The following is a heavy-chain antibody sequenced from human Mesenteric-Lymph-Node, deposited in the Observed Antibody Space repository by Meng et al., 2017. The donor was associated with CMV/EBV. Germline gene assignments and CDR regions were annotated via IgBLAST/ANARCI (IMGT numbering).Heavy chain of an antibody. Sequence: VSGGAISSGGYCWSWIRQHPGKGLEWIGYIYYSGSTYYNPSLKSRVTISVDTSKNQFSLKLSSVTAADTAVYYCASLEIEYSSSSSWGQGTLVIVSS. CDR2: IYYSGST. CDR3: ASLEIEYSSSSS. D-gene: IGHD6-6*01. CDR1: GGAISSGGYC. V-gene: IGHV4-31*02. J-gene: IGHJ5*02.